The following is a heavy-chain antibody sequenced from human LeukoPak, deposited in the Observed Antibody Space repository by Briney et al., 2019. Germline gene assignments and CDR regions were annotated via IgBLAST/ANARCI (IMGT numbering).Heavy chain of an antibody. CDR2: ISSSSSYI. CDR1: GFTFSSYS. CDR3: AKVPTYYYDSSGYYYVDY. Sequence: GGSLRLSCTASGFTFSSYSMNWVRQAPGKGLEWVSSISSSSSYIYYADSVKGRFTISRDNAKNSLYLQMNSLRAEDTAVYYCAKVPTYYYDSSGYYYVDYWGQGTLVTVSS. D-gene: IGHD3-22*01. V-gene: IGHV3-21*04. J-gene: IGHJ4*02.